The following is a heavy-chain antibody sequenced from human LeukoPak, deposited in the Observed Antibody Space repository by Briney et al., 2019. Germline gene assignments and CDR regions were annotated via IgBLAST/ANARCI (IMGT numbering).Heavy chain of an antibody. CDR2: INPSGGST. V-gene: IGHV1-46*01. CDR1: GYTFTSYY. J-gene: IGHJ6*02. Sequence: ASVKVSCKASGYTFTSYYMHWVRQAPGQGLAWMGIINPSGGSTSYAQKFQGRVTMTRDTSTSTVYMELSSLRSEDTAVYYCARATVVPAAIEDYYYYGMDVWGQGTTVTVSS. D-gene: IGHD2-2*02. CDR3: ARATVVPAAIEDYYYYGMDV.